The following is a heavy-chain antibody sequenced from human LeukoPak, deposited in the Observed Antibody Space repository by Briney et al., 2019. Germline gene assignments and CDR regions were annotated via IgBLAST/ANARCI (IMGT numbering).Heavy chain of an antibody. CDR2: ISGSGGST. CDR1: GFTFSSYA. J-gene: IGHJ4*02. Sequence: GGSLRLSCAASGFTFSSYAMSWVRQAPGKGLEWVSAISGSGGSTYYADSVKGRFTISRDNSKNTLYLQMNSLRAEDTAVYYCAKDLGSYYDSSGYYYPFPSDYWGQGTLVTVSS. D-gene: IGHD3-22*01. V-gene: IGHV3-23*01. CDR3: AKDLGSYYDSSGYYYPFPSDY.